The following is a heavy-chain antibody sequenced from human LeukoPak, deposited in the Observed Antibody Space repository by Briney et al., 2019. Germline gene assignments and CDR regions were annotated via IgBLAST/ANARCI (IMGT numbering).Heavy chain of an antibody. J-gene: IGHJ4*02. CDR3: ARGRNDILTGWSFDY. D-gene: IGHD3-9*01. CDR2: INHSGST. Sequence: SETLSLTCTVSGGSISSTNYYWGWIRQPPGKGLEWIGEINHSGSTNYNPSLKSRVTISVDTSKNQFSLKLSSVTAADTAVYYCARGRNDILTGWSFDYWGQGTLVTVSS. CDR1: GGSISSTNYY. V-gene: IGHV4-39*07.